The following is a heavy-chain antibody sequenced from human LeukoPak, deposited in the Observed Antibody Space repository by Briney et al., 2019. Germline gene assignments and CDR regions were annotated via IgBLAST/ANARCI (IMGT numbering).Heavy chain of an antibody. CDR3: AKDRQQLVVSELKSADTSERAEYFQH. CDR1: GFTFSSYA. V-gene: IGHV3-23*01. CDR2: ISGNGGST. D-gene: IGHD6-13*01. Sequence: GGSLRLSCAASGFTFSSYAMSWVRQAPGKGLEWVSAISGNGGSTYYADSVKGRFTISRDNSKNTLYLQMNSLRAEDTAVYYCAKDRQQLVVSELKSADTSERAEYFQHWGQGTLVTVSS. J-gene: IGHJ1*01.